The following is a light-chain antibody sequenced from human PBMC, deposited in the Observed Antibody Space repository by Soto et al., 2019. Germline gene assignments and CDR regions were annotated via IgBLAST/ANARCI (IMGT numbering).Light chain of an antibody. CDR1: QSVSSY. CDR2: DAS. V-gene: IGKV3-11*01. Sequence: EIVLTQSPATLSLSPGERATLSCRASQSVSSYLAWYQQKPGQAPRLLIYDASNRATGIPARFSGSGSGTDFTLTISILEPEDFAVYYCQQRSTLTFGGGTKVEIK. CDR3: QQRSTLT. J-gene: IGKJ4*01.